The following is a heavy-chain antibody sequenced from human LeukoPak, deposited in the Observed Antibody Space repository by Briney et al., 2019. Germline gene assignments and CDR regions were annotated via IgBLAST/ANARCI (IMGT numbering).Heavy chain of an antibody. V-gene: IGHV4-34*01. D-gene: IGHD2-2*01. CDR3: ARGRRDIVVVPAAISDLWRED. CDR1: GGSFSGYY. CDR2: INHSGST. Sequence: PSETLSLTCAVYGGSFSGYYWSWIRQPPGKGLEWIGEINHSGSTNYNPSLKSRVTISVDTSKNQFSLKLSSVTAADTAVYYCARGRRDIVVVPAAISDLWREDWGQGTLVTVSS. J-gene: IGHJ4*02.